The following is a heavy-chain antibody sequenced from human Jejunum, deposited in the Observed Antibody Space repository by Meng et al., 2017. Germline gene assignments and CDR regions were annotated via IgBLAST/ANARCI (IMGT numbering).Heavy chain of an antibody. CDR3: ARDLYGDNGAHFDF. CDR2: LNTDNGDT. J-gene: IGHJ4*02. CDR1: GYPFGTYL. Sequence: QVQLVQYVAWVQKAGASVRVSCKDVGYPFGTYLIHWMRQAPGQGLDWLGWLNTDNGDTKYSQKFQGRGTFTRDTSATTAYMELSSLGSEDTAVYFCARDLYGDNGAHFDFWGQGTLVTVSS. D-gene: IGHD4-17*01. V-gene: IGHV1-3*04.